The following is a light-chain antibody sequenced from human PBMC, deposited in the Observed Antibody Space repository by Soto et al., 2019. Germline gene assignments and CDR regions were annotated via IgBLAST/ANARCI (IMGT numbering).Light chain of an antibody. CDR2: GAS. CDR1: QCISEY. V-gene: IGKV3-20*01. J-gene: IGKJ1*01. CDR3: WHYGTSPHSVT. Sequence: EIELTQSPATQSVSPGGRATISCKASQCISEYLGWYQQKPGQAPSLLLYGASSRATGIPDTFSVNGSGIDFTLNSTGLEPGECAFYYCWHYGTSPHSVTCGHGTKVDIK.